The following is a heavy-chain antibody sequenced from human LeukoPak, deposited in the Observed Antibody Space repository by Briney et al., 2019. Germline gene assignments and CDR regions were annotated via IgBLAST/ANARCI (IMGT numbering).Heavy chain of an antibody. CDR1: GGSISSYY. D-gene: IGHD5-18*01. V-gene: IGHV4-59*01. Sequence: SETLSLTRTVSGGSISSYYWSWIRQPPGKGLEWIGHIYYSGSTNYNPSLKSRVTISVDTSKNQFSLKLSSVTAADTAVYYCAREVRGYIDYWGQGTLVTVSS. CDR2: IYYSGST. J-gene: IGHJ4*02. CDR3: AREVRGYIDY.